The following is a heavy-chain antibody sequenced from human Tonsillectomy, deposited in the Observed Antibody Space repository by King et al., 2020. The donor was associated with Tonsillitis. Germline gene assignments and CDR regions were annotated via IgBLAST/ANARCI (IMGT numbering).Heavy chain of an antibody. CDR1: GFTFSSYA. J-gene: IGHJ6*02. Sequence: VQLVESGGGVVQPGRSLRLSCAASGFTFSSYAMHWVRQAPGKGLEWVAVISFDGSNKNYADSVKGRFSISRDNSENTLYLQMNSLRAEDTAVYYCARRGGAFGYHYYGMDVWGQGTTVTVSS. CDR2: ISFDGSNK. CDR3: ARRGGAFGYHYYGMDV. V-gene: IGHV3-30-3*01. D-gene: IGHD3-10*01.